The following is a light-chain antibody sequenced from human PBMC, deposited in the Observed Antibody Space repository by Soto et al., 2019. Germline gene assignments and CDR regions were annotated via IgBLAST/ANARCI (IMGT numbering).Light chain of an antibody. CDR3: SSFTRASTRI. CDR1: SSDIGAFNF. J-gene: IGLJ1*01. V-gene: IGLV2-14*03. Sequence: QSALTQPASVSGSPGQSISIPCTGTSSDIGAFNFVSWYQQHPGKAPKVLIYGVTNRPSGVDYRFSGSKSGNTASLIISGLRPEDEADYYCSSFTRASTRIFGTGPKLTVL. CDR2: GVT.